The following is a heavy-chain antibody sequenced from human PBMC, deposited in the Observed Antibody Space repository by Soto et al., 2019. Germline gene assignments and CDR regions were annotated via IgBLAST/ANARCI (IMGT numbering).Heavy chain of an antibody. J-gene: IGHJ4*02. Sequence: PGGSLGLSCAASGYTFSIYAMSWVRQAPGKGLEWVSAIGGSGGVTYYADSVKGRFTISRDNSKNTLYLQMNSLRAEDTAVYYCVLWPPYYFDYWGQGTLVTVSS. D-gene: IGHD3-10*01. CDR1: GYTFSIYA. CDR2: IGGSGGVT. V-gene: IGHV3-23*01. CDR3: VLWPPYYFDY.